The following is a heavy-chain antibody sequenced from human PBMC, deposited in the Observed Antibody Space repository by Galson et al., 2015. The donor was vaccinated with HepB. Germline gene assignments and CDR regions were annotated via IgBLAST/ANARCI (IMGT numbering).Heavy chain of an antibody. CDR1: GFTFSSYA. Sequence: SLRLSCAASGFTFSSYAMHWVRQAPGKGLEWVAVISYDGSNKYYADSVKGRFTISRDNSKNTLYLQMNSLRAEDTAVYYCARVPWQYSSGWYNDPGVDYWGQGTLVTVSS. J-gene: IGHJ4*02. D-gene: IGHD6-19*01. V-gene: IGHV3-30-3*01. CDR3: ARVPWQYSSGWYNDPGVDY. CDR2: ISYDGSNK.